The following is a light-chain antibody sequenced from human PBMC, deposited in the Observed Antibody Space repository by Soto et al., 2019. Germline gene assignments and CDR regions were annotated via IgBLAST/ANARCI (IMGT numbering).Light chain of an antibody. J-gene: IGLJ1*01. V-gene: IGLV1-51*01. CDR3: GTRDGSLSAYV. Sequence: QSVLTQPPSVSAAPGQRVTISCSGSKSNIGSNYVSWYQQFPGTAPKLVIYDNNDRPPGIRDRFSGSKSGTSATLGITGLETGDEADYYCGTRDGSLSAYVFGTGTKVTVL. CDR2: DNN. CDR1: KSNIGSNY.